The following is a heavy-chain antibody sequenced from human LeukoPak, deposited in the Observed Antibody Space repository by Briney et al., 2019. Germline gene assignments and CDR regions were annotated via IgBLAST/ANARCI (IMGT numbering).Heavy chain of an antibody. CDR1: GFTFGDYA. Sequence: GGSLRLSCTASGFTFGDYAMSWVRQAPGKGLEWVGFIRSKAYGGTTEYAASVKGRFTISRDDSKSIAYLQMNSLKTEDTAVYYCARDPAGGGFNWFDPWGQGTLVTVSS. V-gene: IGHV3-49*04. CDR2: IRSKAYGGTT. CDR3: ARDPAGGGFNWFDP. J-gene: IGHJ5*02. D-gene: IGHD2-15*01.